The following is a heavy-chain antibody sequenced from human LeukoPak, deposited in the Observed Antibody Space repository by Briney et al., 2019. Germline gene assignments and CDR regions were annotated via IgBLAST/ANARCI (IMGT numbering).Heavy chain of an antibody. J-gene: IGHJ3*01. CDR2: IKKDGSLK. CDR1: GFAFDIYW. Sequence: GGSLRLSCAASGFAFDIYWMTWVRQAPGKGLEWVANIKKDGSLKQYVDAVRGCFTVSRDNAKNSLYLQVNSLRADDTAVYYCVSLRVSTVRDSFDLWGQGTMVTVSS. V-gene: IGHV3-7*01. CDR3: VSLRVSTVRDSFDL. D-gene: IGHD3-10*01.